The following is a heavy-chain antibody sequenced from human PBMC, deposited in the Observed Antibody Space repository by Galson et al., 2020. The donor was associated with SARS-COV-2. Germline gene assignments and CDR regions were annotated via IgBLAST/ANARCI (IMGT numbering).Heavy chain of an antibody. D-gene: IGHD5-12*01. V-gene: IGHV3-21*01. J-gene: IGHJ4*02. Sequence: GGSLRLSCAASGFTFSSHVMNWVRQAPGKGLEWVSFISTDSTYIYYSDSVKGRFTISRDNAHNSLSLQMNSLRAEDTAVYYCARDGGVPTPTGYDLDYWGQGTLVTVSS. CDR3: ARDGGVPTPTGYDLDY. CDR1: GFTFSSHV. CDR2: ISTDSTYI.